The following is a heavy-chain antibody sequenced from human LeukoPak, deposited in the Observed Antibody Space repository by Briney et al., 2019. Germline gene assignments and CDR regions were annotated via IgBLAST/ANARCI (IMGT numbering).Heavy chain of an antibody. CDR3: ATNWSWSGYSS. J-gene: IGHJ4*02. CDR2: INHSGNT. V-gene: IGHV4-34*01. CDR1: GGSFSDYY. D-gene: IGHD3-3*01. Sequence: PSEALSLTCAVYGGSFSDYYWSWIRQSPLKGLEWIGEINHSGNTNYNPSLKSRVTISVDTSKNQFALKLSSVTAADTAVYYCATNWSWSGYSSWGQGTLVTVSS.